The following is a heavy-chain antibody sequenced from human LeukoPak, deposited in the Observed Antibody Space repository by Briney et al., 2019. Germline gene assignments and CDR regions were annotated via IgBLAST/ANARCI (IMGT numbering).Heavy chain of an antibody. Sequence: PGGSLRLSCEGSGFTFRRYSMHWVRQAPGKGLEWVSYISDSDRTIYYADSVKGRFTISRDNAKNSLYLQMNSLRAEDTAVYYCATVHFGFFDYWGQGTLVTVSS. CDR1: GFTFRRYS. CDR2: ISDSDRTI. V-gene: IGHV3-48*04. J-gene: IGHJ4*02. CDR3: ATVHFGFFDY. D-gene: IGHD3-3*01.